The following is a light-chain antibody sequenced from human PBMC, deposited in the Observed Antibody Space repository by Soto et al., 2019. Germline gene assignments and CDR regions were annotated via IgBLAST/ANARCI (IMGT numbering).Light chain of an antibody. CDR2: RSS. V-gene: IGKV1-5*03. Sequence: DIQMTQSPSTLFVSVGDRVTITCRASQTISNYLTWYQQRPGKAPKLLIYRSSILQNGVPSRFSGSGSGTEFTLTISSLQPDDFATYYCQQYYIYATFGQGTRVEI. J-gene: IGKJ1*01. CDR3: QQYYIYAT. CDR1: QTISNY.